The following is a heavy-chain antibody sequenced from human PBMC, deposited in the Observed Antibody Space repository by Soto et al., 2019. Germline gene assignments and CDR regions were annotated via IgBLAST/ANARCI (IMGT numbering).Heavy chain of an antibody. CDR2: INHSVST. D-gene: IGHD4-4*01. CDR3: ASPAGADYTFDY. V-gene: IGHV4-34*01. CDR1: GGAFSVYY. J-gene: IGHJ4*02. Sequence: AETLSLTCAVYGGAFSVYYWSCIRQPPGKGLEWIGEINHSVSTDYNPSLESRVTISADTSKNQLSLNLRSVTAADTAVYYCASPAGADYTFDYWGQGILVTVSS.